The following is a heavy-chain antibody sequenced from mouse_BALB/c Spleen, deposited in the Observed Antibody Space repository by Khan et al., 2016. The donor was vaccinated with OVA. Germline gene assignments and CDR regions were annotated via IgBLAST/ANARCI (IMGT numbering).Heavy chain of an antibody. CDR1: GYTFTTAG. CDR3: ARGGAAYYRNGWCAMED. V-gene: IGHV9-4*02. D-gene: IGHD2-5*01. CDR2: INTHSGVP. Sequence: QIQLVQSGPELKKPGETVRISCKASGYTFTTAGIQWVQKMPGKGLKWIGWINTHSGVPKYAEDFKGRFAFSLEISVNTTYLQITNLKNEDTATYFCARGGAAYYRNGWCAMEDWGEGTSVTVSS. J-gene: IGHJ4*01.